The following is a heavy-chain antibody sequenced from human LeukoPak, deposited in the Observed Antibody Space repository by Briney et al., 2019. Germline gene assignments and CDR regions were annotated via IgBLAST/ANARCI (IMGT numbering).Heavy chain of an antibody. CDR3: QAEDGIRDFALEKAFDI. CDR2: INPNSGGT. J-gene: IGHJ3*02. CDR1: GYTFTGYY. D-gene: IGHD3-9*01. Sequence: ASVKVSCKASGYTFTGYYMHWVRQAPGQGLEWMGWINPNSGGTNYAQKFQGRVTMTRDTSISTAYMELSRLRSDDTAVYFFQAEDGIRDFALEKAFDIWGQGTMVTVSS. V-gene: IGHV1-2*02.